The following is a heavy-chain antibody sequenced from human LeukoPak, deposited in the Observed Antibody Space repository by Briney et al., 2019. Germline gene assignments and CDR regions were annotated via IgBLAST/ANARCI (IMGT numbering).Heavy chain of an antibody. CDR2: ISYDGSNK. CDR3: ADLILHAY. J-gene: IGHJ4*02. V-gene: IGHV3-30*03. Sequence: PGRSLRLSCAASGFTFSSYGMHWVRQAPGKGLEWVAVISYDGSNKYYADSVKGRFTISRDNSKNTLYLQMNSLRAEDTAVYYCADLILHAYWGQGTLVTVSS. CDR1: GFTFSSYG.